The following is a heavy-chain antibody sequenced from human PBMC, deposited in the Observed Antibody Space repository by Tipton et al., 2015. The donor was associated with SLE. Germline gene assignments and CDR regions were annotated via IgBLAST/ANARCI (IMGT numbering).Heavy chain of an antibody. Sequence: QLVQSGGDLVQPGGSLRLSCAASGFTLRSHALSWVRQAPGKGLEWVSGISGSGGSAYYADSVKGRFTISRDNSKNTLYLQMNSLRAEDTAIYYCANIRGAAAGTLNYYYGMDVWGQGTTVTVSS. CDR1: GFTLRSHA. CDR2: ISGSGGSA. D-gene: IGHD6-13*01. V-gene: IGHV3-23*04. CDR3: ANIRGAAAGTLNYYYGMDV. J-gene: IGHJ6*02.